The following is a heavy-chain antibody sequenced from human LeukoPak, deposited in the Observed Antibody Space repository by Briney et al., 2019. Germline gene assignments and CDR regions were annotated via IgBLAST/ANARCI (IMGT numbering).Heavy chain of an antibody. CDR1: GGSFSGYY. CDR2: INHSGST. V-gene: IGHV4-34*01. CDR3: ARGGIVVVPAARNWFDP. Sequence: SETLSLTCAVYGGSFSGYYWSWIRQPPGKGLEWIGEINHSGSTNYNPSLKSRVTISVATSKNQFSLKLSSVTAADTAVYYCARGGIVVVPAARNWFDPWGQGTLVTVSS. D-gene: IGHD2-2*01. J-gene: IGHJ5*02.